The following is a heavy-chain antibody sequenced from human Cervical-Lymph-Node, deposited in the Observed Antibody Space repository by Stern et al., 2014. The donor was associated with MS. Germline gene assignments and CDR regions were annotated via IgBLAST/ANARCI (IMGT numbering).Heavy chain of an antibody. J-gene: IGHJ2*01. D-gene: IGHD4-17*01. CDR1: GGSISSGSYY. V-gene: IGHV4-61*02. CDR3: ARKTVTTGWYFDL. CDR2: IYTSGST. Sequence: QLQLQESGPGLVKPSQTLSLTCTVSGGSISSGSYYWSWIRQPAGKGLEWIGRIYTSGSTNYNPSLKSRVTISDDTSKNQFSLKLSSVTAADTAVYYCARKTVTTGWYFDLWGRGTLVTVSS.